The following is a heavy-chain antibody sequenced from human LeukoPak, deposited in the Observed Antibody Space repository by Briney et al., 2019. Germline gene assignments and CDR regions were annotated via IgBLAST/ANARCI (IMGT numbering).Heavy chain of an antibody. CDR1: GGSISSYY. CDR3: ARGYGGYVSSVHAFDI. J-gene: IGHJ4*02. CDR2: IYYSGST. D-gene: IGHD5-12*01. Sequence: PSETLSLTCTVSGGSISSYYWSWIRQPPGKGLEWIGYIYYSGSTNYNPSLKSRVTISVDTSKNQFSLKLSSVTAADTAVYYRARGYGGYVSSVHAFDIWGQGTLVTVSS. V-gene: IGHV4-59*01.